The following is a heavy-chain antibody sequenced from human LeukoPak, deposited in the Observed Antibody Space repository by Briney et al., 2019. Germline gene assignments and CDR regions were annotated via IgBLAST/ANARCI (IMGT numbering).Heavy chain of an antibody. J-gene: IGHJ4*02. CDR2: ISPYNRNT. V-gene: IGHV1-18*01. CDR3: ARGSPPRVYYDRSGYYSYYFDY. CDR1: GYTFTSYG. D-gene: IGHD3-22*01. Sequence: GASVKVSCKASGYTFTSYGISWVRQAPGHGLEWMGWISPYNRNTIYAQKLQGRVTMTTDTSTSTAYMELRSLRSDDTAVYYCARGSPPRVYYDRSGYYSYYFDYWGQGTLVTVSS.